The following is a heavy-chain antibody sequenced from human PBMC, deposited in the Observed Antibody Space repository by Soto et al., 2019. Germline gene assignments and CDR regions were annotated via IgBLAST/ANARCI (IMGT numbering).Heavy chain of an antibody. CDR3: ASRRGSSGWYRWFDP. CDR2: ISDNGIKT. CDR1: GSTFSDYA. Sequence: GGSLRLSCAGSGSTFSDYAMNWVRQAPGEGLEWVSVISDNGIKTYYADSVKGRFTISRDNSKNTLYLQMNSLRAEDTAVYYCASRRGSSGWYRWFDPWGQGTLVTVSS. J-gene: IGHJ5*02. D-gene: IGHD6-19*01. V-gene: IGHV3-23*01.